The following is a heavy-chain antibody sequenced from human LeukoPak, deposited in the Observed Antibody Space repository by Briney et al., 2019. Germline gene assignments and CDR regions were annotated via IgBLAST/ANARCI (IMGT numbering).Heavy chain of an antibody. CDR3: AALDYGDYPVDY. Sequence: GGSLRLSCAASGFTFSDYYMSWIRQAPGKGLEWVSYISSSGSTIYYADSVKGRFTISRDNAKNPLYLQMNSLRAEDTAVYYCAALDYGDYPVDYWGQGTLVTVSS. V-gene: IGHV3-11*01. CDR2: ISSSGSTI. CDR1: GFTFSDYY. J-gene: IGHJ4*02. D-gene: IGHD4-17*01.